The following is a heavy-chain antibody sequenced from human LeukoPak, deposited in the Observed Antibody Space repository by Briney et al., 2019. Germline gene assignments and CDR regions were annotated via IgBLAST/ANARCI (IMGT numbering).Heavy chain of an antibody. CDR2: ISAYNGNT. Sequence: GASVKVSCKASGYTFTSYGISWVRQAPGQGLEWMGWISAYNGNTNYAQKLQGRVTMTTDTSTSTAYMELRSLRPDDTAVYYCARYRPAAGPNPYYFDYWGQGTLVTVSS. CDR3: ARYRPAAGPNPYYFDY. CDR1: GYTFTSYG. V-gene: IGHV1-18*01. J-gene: IGHJ4*02. D-gene: IGHD6-13*01.